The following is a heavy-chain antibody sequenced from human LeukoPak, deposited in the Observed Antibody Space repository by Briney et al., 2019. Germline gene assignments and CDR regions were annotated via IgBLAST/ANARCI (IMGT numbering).Heavy chain of an antibody. Sequence: GGSLRLSCAASGFIFSTYSMNWVRQAPGKGLEWVSSISSSSSDIYYADSVKGRFTISRDDAKSSLYLQMNSLRAEDTAVYYCARDGLYCSSTNCYPDYWGQGTLVTVSS. CDR3: ARDGLYCSSTNCYPDY. V-gene: IGHV3-21*01. J-gene: IGHJ4*02. D-gene: IGHD2-2*01. CDR2: ISSSSSDI. CDR1: GFIFSTYS.